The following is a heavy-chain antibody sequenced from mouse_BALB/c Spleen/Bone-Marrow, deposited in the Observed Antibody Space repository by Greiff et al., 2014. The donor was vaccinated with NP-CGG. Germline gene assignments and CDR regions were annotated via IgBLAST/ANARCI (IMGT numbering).Heavy chain of an antibody. V-gene: IGHV1S81*02. CDR1: GYTFTSHW. D-gene: IGHD2-1*01. CDR2: INPSNGRS. CDR3: ARRGNYGAMDY. Sequence: QVQLQQSGAELVKPGASVKLSCKASGYTFTSHWMHWVKQRPGQGLEWIGEINPSNGRSNYNEKFKSEATLTVDKSSSTAYMQLSSLTSEDSAVYYCARRGNYGAMDYWGQGTSVTVSS. J-gene: IGHJ4*01.